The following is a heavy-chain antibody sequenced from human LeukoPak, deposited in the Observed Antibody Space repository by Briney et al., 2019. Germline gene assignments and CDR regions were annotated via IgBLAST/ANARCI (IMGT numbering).Heavy chain of an antibody. D-gene: IGHD2-21*02. CDR2: INPSGGST. V-gene: IGHV1-46*01. J-gene: IGHJ1*01. CDR1: GYPFSNYG. Sequence: ASVKVSCKAAGYPFSNYGLSWVRQAPGQGLEWMGIINPSGGSTSYAQKFQGRVTMTRDTSTSTVYMELSSLTSEDTAVYYCSRGAGAVGDLWGQGTLVTVSS. CDR3: SRGAGAVGDL.